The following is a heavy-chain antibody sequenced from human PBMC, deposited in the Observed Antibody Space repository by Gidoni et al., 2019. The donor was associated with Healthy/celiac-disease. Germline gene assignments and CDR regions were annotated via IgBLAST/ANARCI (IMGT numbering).Heavy chain of an antibody. CDR1: GFTFSSYG. CDR3: ARDSATVTTGIFDY. Sequence: QVQLVESGGGEVQRGRSLRLSCAASGFTFSSYGMHWVRQAPGKGLEWVAVIWYDGSNKYYADSVKGRFTISRDNSKNTLYLQMNSLRAEDTAVYYCARDSATVTTGIFDYWGQGTLVTVSS. V-gene: IGHV3-33*01. J-gene: IGHJ4*02. CDR2: IWYDGSNK. D-gene: IGHD4-4*01.